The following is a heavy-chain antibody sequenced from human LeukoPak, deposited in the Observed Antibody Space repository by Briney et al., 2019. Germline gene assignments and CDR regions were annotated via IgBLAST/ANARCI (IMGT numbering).Heavy chain of an antibody. D-gene: IGHD3-22*01. Sequence: SETLSLTCTVSGGSISSSSYYWGWIRQPPGKGLEWIGSIYYSGSTYYNPSLKSRDTISVDTSKNQFSLKLSSVTAADTAVYYCARQGDCYDSSGTGGWFDPWGQGTLVTVSS. J-gene: IGHJ5*02. V-gene: IGHV4-39*01. CDR3: ARQGDCYDSSGTGGWFDP. CDR1: GGSISSSSYY. CDR2: IYYSGST.